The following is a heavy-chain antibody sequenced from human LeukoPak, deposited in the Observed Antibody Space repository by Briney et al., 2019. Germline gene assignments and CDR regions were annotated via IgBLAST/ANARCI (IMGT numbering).Heavy chain of an antibody. CDR3: ARDSGEYYDFWSGYSRPDY. J-gene: IGHJ4*02. D-gene: IGHD3-3*01. V-gene: IGHV3-21*01. Sequence: GGSLRLSCAASGFTFSSYSMNWVRQAPGKGLEWVSSISSSSSYIFYADSGKGRFTISRDNAKNSLYMQMNSLRAEDTTVYYCARDSGEYYDFWSGYSRPDYWGQGTLVTVSS. CDR2: ISSSSSYI. CDR1: GFTFSSYS.